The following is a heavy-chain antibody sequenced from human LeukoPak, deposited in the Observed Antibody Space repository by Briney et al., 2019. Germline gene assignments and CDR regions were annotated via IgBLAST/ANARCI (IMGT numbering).Heavy chain of an antibody. D-gene: IGHD2-15*01. J-gene: IGHJ5*02. Sequence: PSETLSLTCTVSGGSISSYYWSWLRQPPGKGLEWIGYIYYSGSTNYNPSLMSGVTISVDTSKNQFSLKLSSVTAADTAVYYCARDLRPYEGGNWFDPWGQGTLVTVSS. CDR2: IYYSGST. CDR3: ARDLRPYEGGNWFDP. CDR1: GGSISSYY. V-gene: IGHV4-59*01.